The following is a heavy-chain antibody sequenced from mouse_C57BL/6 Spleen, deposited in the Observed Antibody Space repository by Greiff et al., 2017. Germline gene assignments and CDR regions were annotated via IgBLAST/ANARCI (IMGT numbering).Heavy chain of an antibody. CDR3: ARDYYDYPGAMDY. CDR1: GFTFSDYG. CDR2: ISSGSSTI. J-gene: IGHJ4*01. D-gene: IGHD2-4*01. V-gene: IGHV5-17*01. Sequence: EVKLMESGGGLLKPGGSLKLSCAASGFTFSDYGMHWVRQAPEKGLEWVAYISSGSSTIYYADTVKGRFTISRDNAKNTLFLQMTSLRSEDTAMYYCARDYYDYPGAMDYWGQGTSVTVSS.